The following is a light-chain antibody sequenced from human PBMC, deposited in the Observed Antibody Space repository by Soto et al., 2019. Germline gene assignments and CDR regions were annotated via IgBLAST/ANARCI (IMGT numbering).Light chain of an antibody. CDR3: SSYAGSNSVL. J-gene: IGLJ2*01. CDR1: SSDVGGYNY. V-gene: IGLV2-8*01. Sequence: QSALTQPPSASGSPGQSVTISCIGTSSDVGGYNYVSWYQQHPGKAPKLIISEVSKRPSGVPDRFSGSKSGNTASLTVSGLQAEDEADYYCSSYAGSNSVLFGGGTKLTVL. CDR2: EVS.